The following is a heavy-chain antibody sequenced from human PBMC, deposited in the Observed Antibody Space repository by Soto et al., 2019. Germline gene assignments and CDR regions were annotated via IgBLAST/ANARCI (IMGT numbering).Heavy chain of an antibody. V-gene: IGHV4-59*08. J-gene: IGHJ4*02. CDR1: GGSISSYY. CDR2: IYYSGST. D-gene: IGHD3-22*01. CDR3: ASTYYYDSSGYYPQ. Sequence: SETLSLTCTVSGGSISSYYWSWIRQPSGKGLEWIGYIYYSGSTNYNPSLKSRVTISVDTSKNQFSLKLSSVTAADTAVYYCASTYYYDSSGYYPQWGQGTLVTVSS.